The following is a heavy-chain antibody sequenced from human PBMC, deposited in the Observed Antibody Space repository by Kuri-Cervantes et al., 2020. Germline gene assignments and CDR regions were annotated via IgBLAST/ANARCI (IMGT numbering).Heavy chain of an antibody. Sequence: SVKVSCKASGYTFTSYAISWVRQAPGQGLEWMGGIIPIFGTANYAQKFQGRVTITADESTSTAYMELSSLRSEDTAVYYCARGFILQGEIYGFDYWGQGTLVTVSS. CDR1: GYTFTSYA. J-gene: IGHJ4*02. V-gene: IGHV1-69*13. D-gene: IGHD4-17*01. CDR3: ARGFILQGEIYGFDY. CDR2: IIPIFGTA.